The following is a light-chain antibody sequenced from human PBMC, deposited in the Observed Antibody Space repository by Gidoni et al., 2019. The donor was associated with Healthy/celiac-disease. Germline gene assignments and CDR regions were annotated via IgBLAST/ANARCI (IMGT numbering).Light chain of an antibody. V-gene: IGKV1-9*01. Sequence: DIQLTQPPSFLSASVGDRVTSTCRASQGISSYLAWYQQKPGKAPKLLIYAASTLQSGVPSRFSGSGSGTEFTLTISSLQPEDFATYYCQQLNSYSFGQGTRLEIK. J-gene: IGKJ5*01. CDR3: QQLNSYS. CDR1: QGISSY. CDR2: AAS.